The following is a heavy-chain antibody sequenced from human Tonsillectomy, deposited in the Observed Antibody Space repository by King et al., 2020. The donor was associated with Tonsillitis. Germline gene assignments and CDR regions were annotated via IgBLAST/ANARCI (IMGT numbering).Heavy chain of an antibody. D-gene: IGHD4-23*01. CDR1: GGSISSSSYY. CDR2: IYYSGTT. V-gene: IGHV4-39*01. Sequence: QLQESGPGLVKPSETLSLTCTVSGGSISSSSYYWGWIRQPPGKGLEWIGRIYYSGTTYYNPSLKSRVTISVDTSKNQFSLKLSSVTAADTAVYYCASELRWSDDAFDIWGQGTMVTVSS. J-gene: IGHJ3*02. CDR3: ASELRWSDDAFDI.